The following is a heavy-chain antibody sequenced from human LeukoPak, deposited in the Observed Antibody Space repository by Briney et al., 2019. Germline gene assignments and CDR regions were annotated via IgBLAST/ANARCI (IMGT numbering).Heavy chain of an antibody. Sequence: GGSLRLSCAASGFTFTNHGMSWVRQALGKGLEWVSAITGSGDRTYYADSVKGRFTISRDNSKNTLYLQMKSLRAEDTALYYCAKDRMDPVNYWGQGTLVTVSS. CDR1: GFTFTNHG. V-gene: IGHV3-23*01. J-gene: IGHJ4*02. D-gene: IGHD2-2*03. CDR2: ITGSGDRT. CDR3: AKDRMDPVNY.